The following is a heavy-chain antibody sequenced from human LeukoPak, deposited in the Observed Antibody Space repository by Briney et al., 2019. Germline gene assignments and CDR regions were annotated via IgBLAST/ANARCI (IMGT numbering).Heavy chain of an antibody. Sequence: GGSLRLSCAASGFSFSNYAMHWVRQAPGKGLEWVAVISYDETKKYYADSVKGRFTISRDNSKNTLYLQMNSLRAEDTAVYYCAKERNLEIAVAGTIFDYWGEGTLVTVSS. V-gene: IGHV3-30-3*01. CDR1: GFSFSNYA. D-gene: IGHD6-19*01. J-gene: IGHJ4*02. CDR3: AKERNLEIAVAGTIFDY. CDR2: ISYDETKK.